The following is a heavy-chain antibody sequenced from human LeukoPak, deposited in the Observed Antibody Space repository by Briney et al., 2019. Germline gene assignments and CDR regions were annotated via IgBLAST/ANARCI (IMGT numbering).Heavy chain of an antibody. Sequence: SGTLSLTCAVSGGSISSSNWWSWVRQPPGKGLEWIGEINHSGSTNYNPSLKSRVTISVDTSKNQFSLKLTSVTAADTAVYYCARSSVSGTYSGGYWGQGILVTVSS. CDR3: ARSSVSGTYSGGY. D-gene: IGHD3-10*01. CDR1: GGSISSSNW. V-gene: IGHV4-4*02. CDR2: INHSGST. J-gene: IGHJ4*02.